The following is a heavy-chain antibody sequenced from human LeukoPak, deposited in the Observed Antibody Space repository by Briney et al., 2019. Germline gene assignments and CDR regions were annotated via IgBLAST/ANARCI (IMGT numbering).Heavy chain of an antibody. V-gene: IGHV3-23*01. Sequence: GGSLRLSCAASGFTFSSYVMSWVRQAPGKGLEWVSAISGSGGSTYYADSVKGRFTISRYNSKNTLYLQMNSLRAEDTAVYYCAVSPYYYDSSGYVSFDYWGQGTLVTASS. J-gene: IGHJ4*02. CDR1: GFTFSSYV. CDR2: ISGSGGST. CDR3: AVSPYYYDSSGYVSFDY. D-gene: IGHD3-22*01.